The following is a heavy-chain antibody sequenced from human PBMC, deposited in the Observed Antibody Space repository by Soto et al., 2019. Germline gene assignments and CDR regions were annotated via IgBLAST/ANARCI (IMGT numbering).Heavy chain of an antibody. V-gene: IGHV4-4*02. CDR1: GGSISDNW. D-gene: IGHD6-19*01. CDR3: ARHIAVPRTRGFNF. J-gene: IGHJ4*02. Sequence: QVQLQESGPGLVKPSGTLSLTCAVSGGSISDNWWSWVRQPPGKGLEWIGEISHTGTTHYNPSLLSRVTISSDKSNYQFSLNLSSVTAAYTAVDYCARHIAVPRTRGFNFWGQGTLVTVFS. CDR2: ISHTGTT.